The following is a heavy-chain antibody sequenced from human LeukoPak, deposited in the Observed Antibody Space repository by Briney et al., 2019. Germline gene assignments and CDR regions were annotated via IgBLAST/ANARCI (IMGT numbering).Heavy chain of an antibody. CDR3: ARIPGSSGWNYYFDY. CDR2: ISSGGSTV. V-gene: IGHV3-48*03. D-gene: IGHD6-19*01. Sequence: PGGSLRLSCAGSGVTFSSHEMTWVRQAPGKGVEWVSYISSGGSTVHYADSVKGRFTISRDNTKNSLYLQMNSLRAEDTAVYYCARIPGSSGWNYYFDYWGQGTLVTVSS. CDR1: GVTFSSHE. J-gene: IGHJ4*02.